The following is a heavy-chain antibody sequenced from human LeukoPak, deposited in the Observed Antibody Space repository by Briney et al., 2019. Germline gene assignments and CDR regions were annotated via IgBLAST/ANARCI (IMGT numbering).Heavy chain of an antibody. Sequence: PGGSLRLSCAASGLTFSSYSMNWVRQAPGKGLEWVSSISSSSSYIYYADSVKGRFTVSRDNAKNSLYLQMNSLRAEDTAVYYCARDLKGITRGAFDIWGQGTMVTVSS. D-gene: IGHD3-10*01. CDR3: ARDLKGITRGAFDI. CDR1: GLTFSSYS. J-gene: IGHJ3*02. CDR2: ISSSSSYI. V-gene: IGHV3-21*01.